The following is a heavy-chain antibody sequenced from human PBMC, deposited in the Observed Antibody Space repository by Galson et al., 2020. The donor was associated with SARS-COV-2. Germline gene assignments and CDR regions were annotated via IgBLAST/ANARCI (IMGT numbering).Heavy chain of an antibody. CDR2: ISGSGSAT. V-gene: IGHV3-23*01. CDR1: GFTFTSHA. Sequence: GEYLKISCAASGFTFTSHAMNWLRQAPGKGLEWVSGISGSGSATYFAGPVKGRFTISRDNSQNTLYLQMNGLRAGDTAIYYCAKRHGDSSGLDSWGQGARGTVCS. D-gene: IGHD3-22*01. J-gene: IGHJ4*02. CDR3: AKRHGDSSGLDS.